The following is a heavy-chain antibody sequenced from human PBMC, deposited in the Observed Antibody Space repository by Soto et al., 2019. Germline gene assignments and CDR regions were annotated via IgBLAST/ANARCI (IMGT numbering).Heavy chain of an antibody. J-gene: IGHJ6*02. CDR2: IYYSGST. Sequence: PSETLSLTCTVSGGSISSGGYYWSWIRQHPGKGLEWIGYIYYSGSTYYNPSLKSRVTISVDTSKNQFSLKLSSVTAADTAVYYCAREQVTIFGVVTNYGMDVWGQGTTVTVSS. CDR3: AREQVTIFGVVTNYGMDV. V-gene: IGHV4-31*03. CDR1: GGSISSGGYY. D-gene: IGHD3-3*01.